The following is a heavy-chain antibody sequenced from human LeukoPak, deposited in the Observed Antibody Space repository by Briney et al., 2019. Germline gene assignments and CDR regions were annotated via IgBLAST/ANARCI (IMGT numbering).Heavy chain of an antibody. J-gene: IGHJ4*02. Sequence: PGGALRHSRAASRFTHSSYVLHWVRPARGRGLAGVAVIWYDGSNKYYADSLKGRFTISLDNTKSTLYLQMSSPRAEDTAVYYCAREPLIQEPYYFAYWGQGTLVTVSS. CDR3: AREPLIQEPYYFAY. CDR2: IWYDGSNK. CDR1: RFTHSSYV. D-gene: IGHD1-26*01. V-gene: IGHV3-33*08.